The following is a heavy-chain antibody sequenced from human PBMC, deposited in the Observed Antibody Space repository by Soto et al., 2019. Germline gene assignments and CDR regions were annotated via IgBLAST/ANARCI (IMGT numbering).Heavy chain of an antibody. CDR2: ISAYNGNT. CDR1: GYTFSHYG. Sequence: ASVKVSCKASGYTFSHYGIGWVRQAPGQGLEWMGWISAYNGNTHYAEKLQGRLTMTTDTSTSTADMELRSLRSDDTAVYYCARGGQECSTTSCAYIYDGMDVWGLGTTVTVSS. J-gene: IGHJ6*02. D-gene: IGHD2-2*01. CDR3: ARGGQECSTTSCAYIYDGMDV. V-gene: IGHV1-18*01.